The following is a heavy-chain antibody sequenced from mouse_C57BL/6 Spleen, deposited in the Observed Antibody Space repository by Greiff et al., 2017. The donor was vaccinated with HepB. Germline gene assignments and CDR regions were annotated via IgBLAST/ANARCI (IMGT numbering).Heavy chain of an antibody. CDR2: IYPGNSDT. Sequence: EVKLEESGTVLARPGASVKMSCKTSGYTFTSYWMHWVKQRPGQGLEWIGAIYPGNSDTSYNQKFKGKAKLTAVTSASTAYMELSSLTNEDSAVYYCTRQYYGSSYEYFDVWAQGPRSPSPQ. CDR3: TRQYYGSSYEYFDV. D-gene: IGHD1-1*01. V-gene: IGHV1-5*01. J-gene: IGHJ1*03. CDR1: GYTFTSYW.